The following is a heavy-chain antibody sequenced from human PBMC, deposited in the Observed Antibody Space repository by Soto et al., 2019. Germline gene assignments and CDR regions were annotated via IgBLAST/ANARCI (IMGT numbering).Heavy chain of an antibody. V-gene: IGHV5-51*01. D-gene: IGHD3-10*01. J-gene: IGHJ3*02. Sequence: GESLKISCKGSGYSFTSYWIGWVRQMPGKGLEWMGIIYPGDSDTRYSPSFQGQVTISADKSISTAYLQWSSLKASDTAIYYCASTGYYGSWTYRGSAFDIRGQGTRV. CDR1: GYSFTSYW. CDR2: IYPGDSDT. CDR3: ASTGYYGSWTYRGSAFDI.